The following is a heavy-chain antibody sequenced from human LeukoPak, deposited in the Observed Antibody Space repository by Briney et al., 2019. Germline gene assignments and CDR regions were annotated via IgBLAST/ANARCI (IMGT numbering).Heavy chain of an antibody. CDR3: ARVNGPPYYYYGMDV. D-gene: IGHD1-14*01. CDR2: IIPILGIA. J-gene: IGHJ6*02. CDR1: GGTFSSYT. Sequence: SVKVSCKTSGGTFSSYTISWVRQAPGQGLEWMGRIIPILGIANYAQKFQGRVTITADKSTSTAYMELSSLRSEDTAVYYCARVNGPPYYYYGMDVWGQGTTVTVSS. V-gene: IGHV1-69*02.